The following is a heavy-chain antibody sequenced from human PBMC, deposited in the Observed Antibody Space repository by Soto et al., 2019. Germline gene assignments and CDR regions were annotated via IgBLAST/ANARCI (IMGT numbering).Heavy chain of an antibody. Sequence: EVQLVESGGGLVKPGGSLRLSCAASGFTFSSYSMNWVRQAPGKGLEWVSSISSSSSYIYYADSVKGRFTISRDNAKNSLYLQMNSLRAEDTAVYYCARVGVNNGGMDVWGQGTTVTVSS. CDR3: ARVGVNNGGMDV. V-gene: IGHV3-21*01. J-gene: IGHJ6*02. CDR2: ISSSSSYI. CDR1: GFTFSSYS. D-gene: IGHD3-16*01.